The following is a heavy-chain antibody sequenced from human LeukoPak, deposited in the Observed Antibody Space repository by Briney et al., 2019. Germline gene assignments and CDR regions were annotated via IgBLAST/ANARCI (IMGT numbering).Heavy chain of an antibody. J-gene: IGHJ4*02. D-gene: IGHD3-22*01. V-gene: IGHV4-34*01. CDR1: GGSFSGYY. CDR3: ARGHPRSTYYYDSSGRGDY. Sequence: SETLSRTCAVYGGSFSGYYWSWIRQPPGKGLEWIGEINHSGSTNYNPSLKSRVTISVDTSKNQFSLKLSSVTAADTAVYYCARGHPRSTYYYDSSGRGDYWGQGTLVTVSS. CDR2: INHSGST.